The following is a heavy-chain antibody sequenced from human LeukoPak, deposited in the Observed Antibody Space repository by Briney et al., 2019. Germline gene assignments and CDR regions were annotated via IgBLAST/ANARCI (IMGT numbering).Heavy chain of an antibody. D-gene: IGHD3-22*01. CDR3: AKDRGRYYDSSGFYWGYYFDS. CDR2: ISGTGGST. J-gene: IGHJ4*02. V-gene: IGHV3-23*01. Sequence: GGSLRLSCAASGFTFSTYAVNWVRQAPGKGLEWASTISGTGGSTYYADSVKGRFTISRDNSKNTLYLQMSSLRAEDTAVYYCAKDRGRYYDSSGFYWGYYFDSWGQGILVTVST. CDR1: GFTFSTYA.